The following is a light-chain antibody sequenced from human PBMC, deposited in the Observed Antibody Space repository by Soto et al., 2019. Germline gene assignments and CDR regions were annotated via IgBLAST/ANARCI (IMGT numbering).Light chain of an antibody. V-gene: IGKV3-15*01. J-gene: IGKJ5*01. CDR3: QQYTNWPIT. CDR2: GAS. Sequence: IVMTQSPATLSVSPGERATLSCRASQSVDNNLAWYQQKPGQAPRLLIYGASTRATGIPARFSGSGSGTEFTLTISSLQSEDFAVYYCQQYTNWPITFGQGTRLEIK. CDR1: QSVDNN.